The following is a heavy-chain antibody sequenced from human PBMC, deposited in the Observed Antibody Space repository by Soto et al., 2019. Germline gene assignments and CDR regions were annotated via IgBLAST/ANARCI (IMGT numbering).Heavy chain of an antibody. J-gene: IGHJ6*02. V-gene: IGHV1-69*01. CDR3: ARSIYGSGRIYGMDV. Sequence: QVQLVRSGAEVKKPGSSVKVSCKASGGTFSSYAISWVRQAPGQGLEWMGGSIPIFGTANYAQKFQGRVTITADESTSTAYMELSSLRSEDTAVYYCARSIYGSGRIYGMDVWGQGTTVTVSS. D-gene: IGHD3-10*01. CDR1: GGTFSSYA. CDR2: SIPIFGTA.